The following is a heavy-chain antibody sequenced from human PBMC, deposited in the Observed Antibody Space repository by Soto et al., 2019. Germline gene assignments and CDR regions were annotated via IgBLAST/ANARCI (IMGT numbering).Heavy chain of an antibody. CDR2: IDPSDSYT. Sequence: GEALKISCKGSGYSFTSYWISWVRQMPGKGLEWMGRIDPSDSYTNYSPSFQGHVTISADKSISTAYLQWSSLKASDTAMYYCARHRTAPPAPFDYRGQGTPVTVSS. CDR3: ARHRTAPPAPFDY. V-gene: IGHV5-10-1*01. J-gene: IGHJ4*02. CDR1: GYSFTSYW. D-gene: IGHD2-2*01.